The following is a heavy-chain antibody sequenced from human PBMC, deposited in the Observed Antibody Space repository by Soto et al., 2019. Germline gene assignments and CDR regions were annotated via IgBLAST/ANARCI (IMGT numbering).Heavy chain of an antibody. D-gene: IGHD4-17*01. CDR3: ARDCQGDYGDYSGRRYYYYGMDV. V-gene: IGHV3-30-3*01. J-gene: IGHJ6*02. CDR2: ISYDGSNK. CDR1: GFTFSSYA. Sequence: GGSLRLSCAASGFTFSSYAMHWVRQAPGKGLEWVAVISYDGSNKYYADSVKGRFTISRDNSKNTLYLQMNSLRAEDTAVYYCARDCQGDYGDYSGRRYYYYGMDVWGQGTTVTVSS.